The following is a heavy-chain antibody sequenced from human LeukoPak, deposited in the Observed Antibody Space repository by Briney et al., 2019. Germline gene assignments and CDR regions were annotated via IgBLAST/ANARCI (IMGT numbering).Heavy chain of an antibody. CDR3: ARGTTDLDY. CDR2: ISSSGDAT. V-gene: IGHV3-23*01. J-gene: IGHJ4*02. D-gene: IGHD1-14*01. Sequence: GGSLRLSCAASGFTFSSYSMNWVRQAPGKGLEWVSLISSSGDATYYADSVQGRFTISRDNSRNTLYLHIDSLRVEDTATYYCARGTTDLDYWGQGTRVIVSS. CDR1: GFTFSSYS.